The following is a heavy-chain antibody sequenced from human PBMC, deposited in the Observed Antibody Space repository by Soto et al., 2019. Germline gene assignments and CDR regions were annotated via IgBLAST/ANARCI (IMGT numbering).Heavy chain of an antibody. V-gene: IGHV1-2*04. Sequence: EASVKVSCKASGYTFTGYYMHWVRQAPGQGLEWMGWINPNSGGTNYAQKFQGWVTMTRDTSISTAYMELSRLRSDDTAVYYCARANSSSWYGSDAFDIWGQGTMVTVSS. D-gene: IGHD6-13*01. CDR2: INPNSGGT. CDR1: GYTFTGYY. CDR3: ARANSSSWYGSDAFDI. J-gene: IGHJ3*02.